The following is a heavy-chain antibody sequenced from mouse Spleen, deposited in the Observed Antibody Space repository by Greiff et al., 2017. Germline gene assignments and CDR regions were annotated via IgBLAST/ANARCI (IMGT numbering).Heavy chain of an antibody. CDR2: IDPANGNT. J-gene: IGHJ2*01. Sequence: VQLKQPGAELVKPGASVKLSCTASGFNIKDTYMHWVKQRPEQGLEWIGRIDPANGNTKYDPKFQGKATITADTSSNTAYLQLSSLTSEDTAVYYCARGGDGYYFDYWGQGTTLTVSS. CDR1: GFNIKDTY. V-gene: IGHV14-3*02. CDR3: ARGGDGYYFDY. D-gene: IGHD2-3*01.